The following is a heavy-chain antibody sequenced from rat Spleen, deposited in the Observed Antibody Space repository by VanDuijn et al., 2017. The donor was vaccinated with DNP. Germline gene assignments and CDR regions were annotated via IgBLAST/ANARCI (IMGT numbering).Heavy chain of an antibody. V-gene: IGHV5-7*01. D-gene: IGHD5-1*01. Sequence: EVQLVESGGGLVQPGRSLKLSCAASGFTFSNYGMAWVRQAPQKGLEWVATISYAGGSTYHGDSVKGRFTISRDNAESTLYLQMDSLRSEDTATYYCPRLGERLFDYWGQGTLVTVSS. CDR3: PRLGERLFDY. CDR2: ISYAGGST. J-gene: IGHJ3*01. CDR1: GFTFSNYG.